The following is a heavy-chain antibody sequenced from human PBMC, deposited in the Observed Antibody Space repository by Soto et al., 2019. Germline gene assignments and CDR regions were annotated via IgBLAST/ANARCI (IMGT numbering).Heavy chain of an antibody. CDR2: INHDGTTI. J-gene: IGHJ4*02. CDR3: ATDANGTIDF. CDR1: GFIFSSYV. Sequence: EMHLVESGGDLVQPGGSLRLSCAASGFIFSSYVMHWARQAPGKGLVWVSRINHDGTTITYADSVKGRFTISRDDAKNTLFLQMDSLRVEDTAVYYCATDANGTIDFWGQGTLVTVSS. V-gene: IGHV3-74*03. D-gene: IGHD1-26*01.